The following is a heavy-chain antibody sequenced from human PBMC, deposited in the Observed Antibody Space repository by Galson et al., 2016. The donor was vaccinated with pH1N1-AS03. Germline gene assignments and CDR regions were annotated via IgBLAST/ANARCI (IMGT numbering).Heavy chain of an antibody. CDR2: INGGNGNT. Sequence: SVKVSCKASGYTFTNYAVHWVRQAPGQRLEWMGWINGGNGNTKFSRKFQGRVTLTRDTSASTAYMELSSLRSEDTAVYFCARAVTYYDKFFDYWGPGTLVTVSS. J-gene: IGHJ4*02. D-gene: IGHD3-22*01. CDR3: ARAVTYYDKFFDY. CDR1: GYTFTNYA. V-gene: IGHV1-3*01.